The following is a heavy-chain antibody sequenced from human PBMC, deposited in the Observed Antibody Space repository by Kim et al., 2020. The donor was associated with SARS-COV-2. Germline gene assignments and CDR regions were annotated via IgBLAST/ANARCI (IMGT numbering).Heavy chain of an antibody. D-gene: IGHD3-9*01. CDR3: ARALGSSWILTGYWTQYNWFDP. CDR1: GYTFTSYG. V-gene: IGHV1-18*04. J-gene: IGHJ5*02. Sequence: ASVKVSCKASGYTFTSYGISWVRQAPGQGLEWMGWISAYNGNTNYAQKLQGRVTMTTDTSTSTAYMELRSLRSDDTAVYYCARALGSSWILTGYWTQYNWFDPWGQGTLVTVSS. CDR2: ISAYNGNT.